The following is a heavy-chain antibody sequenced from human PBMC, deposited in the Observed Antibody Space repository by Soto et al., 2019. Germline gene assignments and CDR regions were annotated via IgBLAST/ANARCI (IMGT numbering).Heavy chain of an antibody. CDR2: IGNSGGST. Sequence: SLRLSCAATGFTFSSYAMSWVRQGPGKGLEWVSSIGNSGGSTFYADSVKGRFTISRDNSENTLYLQMNSLRAEDTAVYYCAKYRTVVVPAPKDVWGQGTTVTVSS. CDR1: GFTFSSYA. J-gene: IGHJ6*02. CDR3: AKYRTVVVPAPKDV. D-gene: IGHD2-2*01. V-gene: IGHV3-23*01.